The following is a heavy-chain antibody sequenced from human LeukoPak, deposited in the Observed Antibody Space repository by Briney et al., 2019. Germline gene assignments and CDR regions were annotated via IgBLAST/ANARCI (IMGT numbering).Heavy chain of an antibody. J-gene: IGHJ4*02. V-gene: IGHV4-59*01. CDR2: IYYSGST. Sequence: PSETLSLTCTVSGGSISSYYWSWIRQPPGKGLEWIGYIYYSGSTNYNPSLKSRVTISVDTSKNQFSLKLSSVTAADTAVYYCAREAPQGGYFDYWGQGTLVTVSS. D-gene: IGHD3-16*01. CDR1: GGSISSYY. CDR3: AREAPQGGYFDY.